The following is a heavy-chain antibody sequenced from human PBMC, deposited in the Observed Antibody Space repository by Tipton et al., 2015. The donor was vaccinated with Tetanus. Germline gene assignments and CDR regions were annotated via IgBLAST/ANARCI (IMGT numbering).Heavy chain of an antibody. CDR3: ARGMAEASNCGGDCYSDY. CDR1: GFTFSNYP. Sequence: SLRLSCAASGFTFSNYPMTWVRQAPGKGLEWVSGIAGSVGSTYYADSVRGRFIVSRDNSKNTLYLQMISLRAEDTAVYSCARGMAEASNCGGDCYSDYWGQGTLVTVSS. CDR2: IAGSVGST. V-gene: IGHV3-23*01. D-gene: IGHD2-21*02. J-gene: IGHJ4*02.